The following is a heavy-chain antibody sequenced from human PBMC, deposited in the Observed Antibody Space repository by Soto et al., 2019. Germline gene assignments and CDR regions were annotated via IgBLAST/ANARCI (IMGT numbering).Heavy chain of an antibody. Sequence: SVKVSCKASGGTFSSYAISWVRQAPGQGLEWMGGIIPIFGTANYAQKFQGRVTITADESTSTAYMELSSLRSDDTAVYYCARVSYSSSWYGGILLSWFDPWGQGTLVTVSS. D-gene: IGHD6-13*01. CDR3: ARVSYSSSWYGGILLSWFDP. J-gene: IGHJ5*02. CDR1: GGTFSSYA. CDR2: IIPIFGTA. V-gene: IGHV1-69*13.